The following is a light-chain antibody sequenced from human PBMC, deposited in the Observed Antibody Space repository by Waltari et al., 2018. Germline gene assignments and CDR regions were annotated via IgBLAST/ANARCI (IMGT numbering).Light chain of an antibody. V-gene: IGLV1-47*01. CDR3: AAWDDSLSAYV. J-gene: IGLJ1*01. CDR1: SSNIEANS. Sequence: QSVLTQPPSASATPGQRVTISCSGSSSNIEANSVYWYQQFPGTAPKHLLYGNHQRPSGVPDRFSGAKSGTSASLAISGLRSEDEADYYCAAWDDSLSAYVFGTGTTVTVL. CDR2: GNH.